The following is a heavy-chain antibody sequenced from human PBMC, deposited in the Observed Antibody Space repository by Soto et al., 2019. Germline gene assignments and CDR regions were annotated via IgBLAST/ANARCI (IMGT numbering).Heavy chain of an antibody. CDR2: IYYSGST. CDR3: ARSSGGSHYYYGMDV. CDR1: GGSFSSYC. J-gene: IGHJ6*02. D-gene: IGHD2-15*01. V-gene: IGHV4-59*01. Sequence: ETLSLTCTVSGGSFSSYCWSWIRQPPGKGLEWIGYIYYSGSTNYNPSLKSRVTISVDTSKNQFSLKLSSVTAADTAVYFCARSSGGSHYYYGMDVWGQRTTVTVSS.